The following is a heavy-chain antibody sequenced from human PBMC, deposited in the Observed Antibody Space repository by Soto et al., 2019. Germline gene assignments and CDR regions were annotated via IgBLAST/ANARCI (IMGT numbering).Heavy chain of an antibody. CDR3: ARRLAPSVSALGY. Sequence: GGSLRLSCTVSGLTFSSSSVHWVRQAPGKGLEWVAVISENGDRQYSTDSVRGRFLVSRDTFNNTIYLQMNSHRPEDTRKYFCARRLAPSVSALGYWGQGALVTVSS. D-gene: IGHD1-26*01. V-gene: IGHV3-30-3*01. CDR2: ISENGDRQ. J-gene: IGHJ4*02. CDR1: GLTFSSSS.